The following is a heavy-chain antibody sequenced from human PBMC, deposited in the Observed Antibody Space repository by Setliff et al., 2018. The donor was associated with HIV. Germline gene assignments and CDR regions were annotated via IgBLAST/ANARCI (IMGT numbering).Heavy chain of an antibody. CDR1: RFTFNDYW. J-gene: IGHJ6*02. V-gene: IGHV3-7*01. D-gene: IGHD3-10*01. Sequence: GGSLRLSCVASRFTFNDYWMSWVRQAPGKGLEWVANIDRDGSGTNYVDSVKGRFTIFRDNAKSSIYLQMNSLRAEDTAIYYCARKFRPGHGVDVWGQGTTVTVSS. CDR2: IDRDGSGT. CDR3: ARKFRPGHGVDV.